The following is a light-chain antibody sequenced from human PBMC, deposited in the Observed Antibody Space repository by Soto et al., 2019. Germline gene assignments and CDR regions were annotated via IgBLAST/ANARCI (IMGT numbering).Light chain of an antibody. CDR2: SNN. Sequence: QSVLTQPPSASGTPGQRVTISCSGSSSNIGSNTVNWYQQLPGTAPKLLIYSNNQRPSGVPDRFSGSKSGTSASLAISGLQFEDEADYYCAAWDDSLNGQGVFGTGTKVTVL. J-gene: IGLJ1*01. V-gene: IGLV1-44*01. CDR3: AAWDDSLNGQGV. CDR1: SSNIGSNT.